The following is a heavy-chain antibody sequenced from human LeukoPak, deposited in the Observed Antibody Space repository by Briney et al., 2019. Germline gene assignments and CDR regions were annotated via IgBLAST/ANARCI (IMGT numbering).Heavy chain of an antibody. Sequence: ASVKVSCKASGYTFTSYDINWVRQATGQGLEWMGWMNPNSGNTGYAQKFQGRVTMTRNTSISTAYMELSGLRSEDTAVYYCARGARPYYYGSGKFWFDPWGQGTLVTVSS. CDR3: ARGARPYYYGSGKFWFDP. J-gene: IGHJ5*02. V-gene: IGHV1-8*01. CDR1: GYTFTSYD. CDR2: MNPNSGNT. D-gene: IGHD3-10*01.